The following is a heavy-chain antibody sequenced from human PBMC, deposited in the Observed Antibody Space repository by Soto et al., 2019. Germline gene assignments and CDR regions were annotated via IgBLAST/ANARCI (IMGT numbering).Heavy chain of an antibody. J-gene: IGHJ3*02. Sequence: GASVKVSCKASGYTFTGYYMHWVRQAPGQGLEWMGWINPNSGGTNYAQKFQGWVTMTRDTSISTAYMELSRLRSEDTAVYYCARMGSSPPGAAFDIWGQGTMVTVS. V-gene: IGHV1-2*04. CDR1: GYTFTGYY. CDR3: ARMGSSPPGAAFDI. CDR2: INPNSGGT. D-gene: IGHD6-6*01.